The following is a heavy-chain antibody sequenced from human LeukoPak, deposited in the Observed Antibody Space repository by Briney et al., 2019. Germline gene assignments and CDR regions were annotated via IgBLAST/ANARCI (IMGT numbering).Heavy chain of an antibody. CDR3: ARLAAAGPPLYYYYGMDV. J-gene: IGHJ6*02. Sequence: SETLSLTCTVSGGSISSYYWSWIRQPPGKGLEWIGYIYYSGSTNYNPSLKSRATISVDTSKNQFSLKLSSVTAADTAVYYCARLAAAGPPLYYYYGMDVWGQGTTVTVSS. CDR1: GGSISSYY. CDR2: IYYSGST. V-gene: IGHV4-59*08. D-gene: IGHD6-13*01.